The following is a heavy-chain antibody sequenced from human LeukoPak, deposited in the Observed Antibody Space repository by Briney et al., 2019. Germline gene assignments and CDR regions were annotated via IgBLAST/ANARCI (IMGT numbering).Heavy chain of an antibody. J-gene: IGHJ4*02. CDR3: ARDRGYSHGD. CDR1: VSSISSYF. V-gene: IGHV4-59*12. D-gene: IGHD5-18*01. CDR2: MYHTGST. Sequence: SETLSLTCTVSVSSISSYFWSWIRQPPGKGLEWIGYMYHTGSTKYNPSLRSRVTMSVDTSKNQFSLKLSSVTAADTAVYYCARDRGYSHGDWGQGTLVTVSS.